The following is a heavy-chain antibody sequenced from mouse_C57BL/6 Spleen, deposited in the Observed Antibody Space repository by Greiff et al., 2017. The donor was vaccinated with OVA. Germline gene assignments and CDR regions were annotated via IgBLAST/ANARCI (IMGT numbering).Heavy chain of an antibody. V-gene: IGHV1-61*01. CDR2: IYTSDSET. CDR3: ARLYSKGAMDY. J-gene: IGHJ4*01. CDR1: GYTFTSYW. Sequence: VQLQQPGAELVRPGSSVKLSCKASGYTFTSYWMDWVKQRPGQGLEWIGNIYTSDSETHYNQKFKDKATLTVDKSSSTAYLQLSSLTSEDSAVYYWARLYSKGAMDYWGQGTSVTVSS. D-gene: IGHD1-1*01.